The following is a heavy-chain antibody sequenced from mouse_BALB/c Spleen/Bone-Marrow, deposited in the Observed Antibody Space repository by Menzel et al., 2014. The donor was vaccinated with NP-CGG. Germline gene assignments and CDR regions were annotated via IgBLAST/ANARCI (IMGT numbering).Heavy chain of an antibody. CDR2: ISDGGSYT. D-gene: IGHD1-2*01. J-gene: IGHJ1*01. V-gene: IGHV5-4*02. CDR3: ARVVTTATLYWYFDV. Sequence: EVQLQESGGGLVKPGGSLKLSCAASGFTFSDYYMYWVRQTPEKRLEWVATISDGGSYTYYPDSVKGRFTISRDNAKNNLYLQMSSLKSEDTAMYYRARVVTTATLYWYFDVWGAGTTVTVSS. CDR1: GFTFSDYY.